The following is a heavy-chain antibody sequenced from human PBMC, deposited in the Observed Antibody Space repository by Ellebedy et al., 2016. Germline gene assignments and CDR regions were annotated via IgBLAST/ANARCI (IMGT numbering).Heavy chain of an antibody. CDR1: GFTVSTKY. D-gene: IGHD4-11*01. Sequence: GESLKISCAASGFTVSTKYMKWVRQAPGKGLEWVGRIKSKNDDGTAAYAARVRGRFFISRDDSKKTVSLQMNSLDSEDTGVYYCTTDRTTQYAAYWGQGTLVTVSS. V-gene: IGHV3-15*07. CDR3: TTDRTTQYAAY. J-gene: IGHJ4*02. CDR2: IKSKNDDGTA.